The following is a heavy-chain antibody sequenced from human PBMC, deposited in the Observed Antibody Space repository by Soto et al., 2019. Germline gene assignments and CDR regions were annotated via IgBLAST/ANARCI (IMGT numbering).Heavy chain of an antibody. Sequence: PSETLSLPCTVAGGTISPISTYPWVWNRQTPGKGLQWIGSIYYSGGTYYNPSLKSRLTISVDTSKNQFSLKLNSVTAADTAVYYCARRGVRGVLYGMDVWGQGTTVTVS. V-gene: IGHV4-39*01. CDR1: GGTISPISTYP. J-gene: IGHJ6*02. D-gene: IGHD3-10*01. CDR3: ARRGVRGVLYGMDV. CDR2: IYYSGGT.